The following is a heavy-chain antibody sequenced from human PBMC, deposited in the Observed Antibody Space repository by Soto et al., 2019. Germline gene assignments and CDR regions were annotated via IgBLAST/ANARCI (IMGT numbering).Heavy chain of an antibody. D-gene: IGHD2-21*01. Sequence: QVQLGQSGAEVKKPGASVKVSCKTSGYIFRNYCISWIRQAPGQGLEWLGWISPYTGNTDSAQSFQDCVTLITDTSTSTAYMELRSMRSDDTAVYYWARVTYSESVVWPAGFDTWGQGSMVTVSS. J-gene: IGHJ5*02. CDR1: GYIFRNYC. V-gene: IGHV1-18*01. CDR3: ARVTYSESVVWPAGFDT. CDR2: ISPYTGNT.